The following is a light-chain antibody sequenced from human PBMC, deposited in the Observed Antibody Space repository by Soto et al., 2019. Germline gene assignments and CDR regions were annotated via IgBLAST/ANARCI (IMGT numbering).Light chain of an antibody. Sequence: DIPLTQSPSFLSASVGDRVTITCRASQGISSSLAWYQQKPGKTPKLLLYAASTLQGGVPSRFSGSGSGAEFTLTISSLQPEDFATYYCQQLNNYPRTFGPGTKVDIK. CDR3: QQLNNYPRT. J-gene: IGKJ3*01. V-gene: IGKV1-9*01. CDR2: AAS. CDR1: QGISSS.